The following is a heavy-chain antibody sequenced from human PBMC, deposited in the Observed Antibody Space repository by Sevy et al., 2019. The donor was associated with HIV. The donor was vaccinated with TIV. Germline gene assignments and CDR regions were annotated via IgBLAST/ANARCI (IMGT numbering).Heavy chain of an antibody. D-gene: IGHD6-19*01. CDR2: IYHTGST. CDR1: GGSFSSDGYS. Sequence: SETLSLTCAVSGGSFSSDGYSWSWIRQPPGKGLVWIGYIYHTGSTFYHPSLESRVTISVDRSKNQLSLKLSSVTAADTAVYYCARHSGQWLVNCYFDLWGRGTLVTVSS. V-gene: IGHV4-30-2*01. CDR3: ARHSGQWLVNCYFDL. J-gene: IGHJ2*01.